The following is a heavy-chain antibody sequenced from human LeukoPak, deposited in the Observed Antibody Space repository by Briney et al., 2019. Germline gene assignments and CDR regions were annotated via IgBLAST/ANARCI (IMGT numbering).Heavy chain of an antibody. CDR2: SNDSGRT. V-gene: IGHV4-34*01. Sequence: PSETLSLTCAVYGGSFSNYYWSWIRQPPGKGLEWIGESNDSGRTNYNPSLMSRVTVSVDTSKNQFSLRLTSVTATDTAVYYCARRWNYGRNYYIDVWGNGATVSVSS. J-gene: IGHJ6*03. CDR3: ARRWNYGRNYYIDV. D-gene: IGHD1-7*01. CDR1: GGSFSNYY.